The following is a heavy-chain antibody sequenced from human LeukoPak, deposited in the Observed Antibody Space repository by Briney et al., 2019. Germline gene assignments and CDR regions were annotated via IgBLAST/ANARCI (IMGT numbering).Heavy chain of an antibody. CDR1: GGSFSGYY. D-gene: IGHD6-13*01. J-gene: IGHJ4*02. CDR2: INHSGST. V-gene: IGHV4-34*01. CDR3: ATGRIAAAATVYYFDY. Sequence: SETLSLTCAVYGGSFSGYYWSWIRQPPGKGLEWIGEINHSGSTNYNPSLKSRVTISVDMSKNQFSLKLSSVTAADTAVYYCATGRIAAAATVYYFDYWGQGTLVTVSS.